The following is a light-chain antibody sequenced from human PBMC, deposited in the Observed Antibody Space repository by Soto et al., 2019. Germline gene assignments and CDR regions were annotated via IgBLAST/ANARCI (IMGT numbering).Light chain of an antibody. CDR1: QTLLHSNGKTY. Sequence: DIVMTQTPLSLSVTPGQPASISCKSSQTLLHSNGKTYLYWYLQKPGQPPKLLIHGVSNRFSGVPDRFSGSGSETEFTLKISRVEAEDVGVYYCMQSLNRPLTFGGGTKVEIK. J-gene: IGKJ4*01. V-gene: IGKV2D-29*01. CDR3: MQSLNRPLT. CDR2: GVS.